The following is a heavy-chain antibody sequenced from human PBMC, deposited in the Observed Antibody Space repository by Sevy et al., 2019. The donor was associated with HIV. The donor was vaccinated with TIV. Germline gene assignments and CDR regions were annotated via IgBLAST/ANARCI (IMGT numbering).Heavy chain of an antibody. Sequence: SETLSLTCTISGGSISTVDYYSTWIRQPAGKGLEWIGRISASGTSTYNPSLESRVTMSVDTSKNQFSLKLTSVTAADTAVYYCARRRSGGRDFDYWGHGTLVTVSS. CDR1: GGSISTVDYY. CDR3: ARRRSGGRDFDY. J-gene: IGHJ4*01. V-gene: IGHV4-61*02. D-gene: IGHD3-3*01. CDR2: ISASGTS.